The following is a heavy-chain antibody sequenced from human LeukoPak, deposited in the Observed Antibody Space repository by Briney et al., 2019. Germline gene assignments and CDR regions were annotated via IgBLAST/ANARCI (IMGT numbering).Heavy chain of an antibody. CDR1: RFTFSNYN. J-gene: IGHJ6*03. CDR2: ISSSGFTI. D-gene: IGHD3-3*01. CDR3: AREQGSYDFWSGSGDYYYYMDV. Sequence: GGSLRLSCVASRFTFSNYNMNWVRQAPGKGLEWVSYISSSGFTIYYADSVKGRFTISRDNAKNSLYLQLNSLRAEDTAVYYCAREQGSYDFWSGSGDYYYYMDVWGKGTTVTVSS. V-gene: IGHV3-48*01.